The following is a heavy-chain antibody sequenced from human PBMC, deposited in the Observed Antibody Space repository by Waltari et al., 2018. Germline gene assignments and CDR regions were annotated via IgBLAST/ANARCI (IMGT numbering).Heavy chain of an antibody. CDR3: ARDRGEGFDY. CDR2: IYHSGST. D-gene: IGHD3-10*01. V-gene: IGHV4-38-2*02. Sequence: QVQLQESGPGLVKPSETLSLTCAVSGYSISSGYNWDWIRQPPGKGLEWIASIYHSGSTYYNPSLKSRVTIAVDTSKNQFSLKRSSVTAADTAVYYCARDRGEGFDYWGQGTLVTVSS. J-gene: IGHJ4*02. CDR1: GYSISSGYN.